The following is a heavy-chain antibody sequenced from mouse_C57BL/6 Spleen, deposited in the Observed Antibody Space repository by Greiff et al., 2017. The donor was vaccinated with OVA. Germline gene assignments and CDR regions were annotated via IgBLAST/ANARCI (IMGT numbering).Heavy chain of an antibody. D-gene: IGHD1-1*01. CDR3: ARSSTTRAMDY. CDR1: GYAFSSSW. CDR2: IYPGDGDT. J-gene: IGHJ4*01. V-gene: IGHV1-82*01. Sequence: VQLQQSGPELVKPGASVKISCKASGYAFSSSWMNWVKQRPGKGLEWIGRIYPGDGDTNYNGKFKGKATLTADKSSSTAYMQLSSLTSEDSAVYFCARSSTTRAMDYWGQGTSVTVSS.